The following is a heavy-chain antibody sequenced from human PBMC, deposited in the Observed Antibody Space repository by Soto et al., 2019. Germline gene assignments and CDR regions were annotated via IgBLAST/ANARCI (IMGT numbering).Heavy chain of an antibody. CDR3: ARQDCSSTSCYSYYYYGMDV. J-gene: IGHJ6*02. CDR2: IYYSGST. Sequence: TLSLTCTVSVGSISSGDYYWSWILQPPGKGLEWIGYIYYSGSTYYNPSLKSRVTISVDTSKNQFSLKLSSVTAADTAVYYCARQDCSSTSCYSYYYYGMDVWGQGTTVTVSS. V-gene: IGHV4-30-4*01. CDR1: VGSISSGDYY. D-gene: IGHD2-2*01.